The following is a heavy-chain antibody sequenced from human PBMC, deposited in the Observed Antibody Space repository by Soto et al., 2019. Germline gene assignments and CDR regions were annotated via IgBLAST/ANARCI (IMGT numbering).Heavy chain of an antibody. V-gene: IGHV1-2*04. CDR2: INPNSGGT. Sequence: ASVKVSFKASGYTFTGYYMHWVRQAPGQGLEWMGWINPNSGGTNYAQKFQGWVTMTRDTSISTAYMELSRLRSDDTAVYYCAIACSGGTSPKYFHHWGQGTVLTISS. D-gene: IGHD2-15*01. CDR3: AIACSGGTSPKYFHH. J-gene: IGHJ1*01. CDR1: GYTFTGYY.